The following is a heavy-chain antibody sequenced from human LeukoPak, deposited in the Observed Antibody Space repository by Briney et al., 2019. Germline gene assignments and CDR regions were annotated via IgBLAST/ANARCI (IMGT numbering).Heavy chain of an antibody. CDR2: IGTAGDT. D-gene: IGHD5-24*01. CDR3: ARGADGGLSS. Sequence: GGSLRLSCATSGFTFSSYDMHWVRQATGKGPEWVSAIGTAGDTYYPGSVKARFTISRENAKNSLYLQMNSLRAGDTAVYYCARGADGGLSSWGQGTLVTVSS. CDR1: GFTFSSYD. V-gene: IGHV3-13*01. J-gene: IGHJ5*02.